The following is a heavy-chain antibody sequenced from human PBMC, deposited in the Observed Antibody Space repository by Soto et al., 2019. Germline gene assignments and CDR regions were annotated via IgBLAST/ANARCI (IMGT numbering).Heavy chain of an antibody. CDR1: GFTFSNAW. V-gene: IGHV3-15*07. D-gene: IGHD2-2*01. CDR2: IKSKTDGGTT. CDR3: TTVRDCSSTSCYYYYYYGMDV. J-gene: IGHJ6*02. Sequence: GGSLRLSCAASGFTFSNAWMNWVRQAPGKGLEWVGRIKSKTDGGTTDYAAPVKGRFTISRDDSKNTLYLQMNSLKTEDTAVYYCTTVRDCSSTSCYYYYYYGMDVWGQGTTVTVSS.